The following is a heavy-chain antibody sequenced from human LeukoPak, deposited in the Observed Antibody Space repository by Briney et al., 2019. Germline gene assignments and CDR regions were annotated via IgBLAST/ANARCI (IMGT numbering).Heavy chain of an antibody. CDR1: GGSISSYY. D-gene: IGHD1-1*01. CDR2: TYYCGSS. J-gene: IGHJ6*03. Sequence: PSETLSLTCSVSGGSISSYYWSWLRQPPGKGQEWIGDTYYCGSSNYNPSLESRVSISVGTPKKQFSLKLTSVTAADTAVYYCARRRTTGLSGYMDAWGKGTTVTVSS. V-gene: IGHV4-59*08. CDR3: ARRRTTGLSGYMDA.